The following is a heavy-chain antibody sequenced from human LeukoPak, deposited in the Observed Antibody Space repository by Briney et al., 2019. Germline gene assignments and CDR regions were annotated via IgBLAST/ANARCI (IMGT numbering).Heavy chain of an antibody. D-gene: IGHD6-13*01. CDR3: ARAEGIAAAGNFDY. J-gene: IGHJ4*02. Sequence: GGSLRLSCAASGFTFSSYGMHWVRQAPGKGLEWVAVIWYDGSNKYYADSVKGRFTISRDNSKNTLYLQMNSLRAEDTAAYYCARAEGIAAAGNFDYWGQGTLVTVSS. CDR2: IWYDGSNK. V-gene: IGHV3-33*01. CDR1: GFTFSSYG.